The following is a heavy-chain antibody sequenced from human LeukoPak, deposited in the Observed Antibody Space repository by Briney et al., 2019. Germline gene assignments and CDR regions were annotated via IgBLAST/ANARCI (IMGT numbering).Heavy chain of an antibody. D-gene: IGHD5-18*01. CDR1: GGTFSSYA. CDR3: ARDRTFAGYSYGTPDFDY. CDR2: IIPIFGTA. J-gene: IGHJ4*02. V-gene: IGHV1-69*05. Sequence: GASVKVSCKASGGTFSSYAISWVRQAPGQGLEWMGRIIPIFGTANYAQKFQGRVTITTDESTSTAYMELSSLRSEDTAVYYCARDRTFAGYSYGTPDFDYWGQGTLVTVSS.